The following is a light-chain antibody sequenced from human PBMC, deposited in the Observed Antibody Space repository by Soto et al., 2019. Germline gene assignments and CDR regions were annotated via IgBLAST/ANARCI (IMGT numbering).Light chain of an antibody. CDR1: QTVSNSY. J-gene: IGKJ1*01. V-gene: IGKV3-20*01. CDR2: GTS. CDR3: QQYGSSPWT. Sequence: EILMTQSPATLSLSPGERATLSCRASQTVSNSYLAWYQQNPGQAPRLLIYGTSSRATGIPERFSGSGSGTDYTLTINRLEPEDFVIYYCQQYGSSPWTFGQGTKVDIK.